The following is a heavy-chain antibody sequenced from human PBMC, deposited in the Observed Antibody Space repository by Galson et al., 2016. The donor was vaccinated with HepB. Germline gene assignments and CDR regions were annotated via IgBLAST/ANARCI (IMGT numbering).Heavy chain of an antibody. V-gene: IGHV3-7*01. CDR3: VRDDYLDV. CDR2: IKADGRDE. CDR1: GFTFSHFW. Sequence: SLRLSCAASGFTFSHFWMRWVRQAPGKGLEWVADIKADGRDEFYVDSVKGRFTIARDNTKNSLYLQMNSLRAEDTAVYYCVRDDYLDVWGQGTMVIVSS. J-gene: IGHJ3*01. D-gene: IGHD4-11*01.